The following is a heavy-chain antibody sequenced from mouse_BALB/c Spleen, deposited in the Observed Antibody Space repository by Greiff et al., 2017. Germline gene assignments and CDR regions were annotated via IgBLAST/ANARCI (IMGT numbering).Heavy chain of an antibody. D-gene: IGHD2-4*01. CDR1: GFTFSSYA. V-gene: IGHV5-9-4*01. J-gene: IGHJ3*01. Sequence: EVMLVESGGGLVKPGGSLKLSCAASGFTFSSYAMSWVRQSPEKRLEWVAEISSGGSYTYYPDTVTGRFTISRDNAKNTLYLEMSSLRSEDTAMYYCARSPYDYLAWFAYWGQGTLVTVSA. CDR2: ISSGGSYT. CDR3: ARSPYDYLAWFAY.